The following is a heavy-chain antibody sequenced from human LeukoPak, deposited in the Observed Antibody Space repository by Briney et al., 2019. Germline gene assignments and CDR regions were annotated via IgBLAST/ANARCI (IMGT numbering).Heavy chain of an antibody. J-gene: IGHJ4*02. CDR2: ISSSSSYT. Sequence: GGSLRLSCAASGFTFSDYYMSWIRQAPGKGLEWVSYISSSSSYTNYADSVKGRFTISRDNAKNSLYLQMNSLRAEDTAVYYCARDFSKAAAGQGRVYWGQGTLVTVSS. CDR1: GFTFSDYY. V-gene: IGHV3-11*06. CDR3: ARDFSKAAAGQGRVY. D-gene: IGHD6-13*01.